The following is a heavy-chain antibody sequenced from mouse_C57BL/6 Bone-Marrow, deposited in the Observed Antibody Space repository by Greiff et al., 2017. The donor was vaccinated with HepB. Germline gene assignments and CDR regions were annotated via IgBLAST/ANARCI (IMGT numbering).Heavy chain of an antibody. J-gene: IGHJ2*01. CDR2: IWSGGST. CDR1: GFSLTSYG. V-gene: IGHV2-2*01. D-gene: IGHD2-4*01. Sequence: VKLQESGPGLVQPSQSLSITCTVSGFSLTSYGVHWVRQSPGKGLEWLGVIWSGGSTDYNAAFISRLSISKDNPKSQVFFKMNSLQADDTAIYYCARGDYEDFDYWGQGTTLTVSS. CDR3: ARGDYEDFDY.